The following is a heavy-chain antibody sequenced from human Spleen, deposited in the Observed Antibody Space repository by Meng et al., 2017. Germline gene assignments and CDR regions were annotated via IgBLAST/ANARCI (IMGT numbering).Heavy chain of an antibody. J-gene: IGHJ4*02. D-gene: IGHD6-13*01. CDR1: GYTFPDNW. Sequence: QLQRVTDGAEAKKPGASVKVSCTAYGYTFPDNWLHWVRRAPGQGLEWMGRINPKSGDTHYAQRFQGRVTMTGDTSISTAYMELSGLRSDDTAMYYCARDEDISAAGKLFGDYWGQGTLVTVSS. CDR2: INPKSGDT. CDR3: ARDEDISAAGKLFGDY. V-gene: IGHV1-2*06.